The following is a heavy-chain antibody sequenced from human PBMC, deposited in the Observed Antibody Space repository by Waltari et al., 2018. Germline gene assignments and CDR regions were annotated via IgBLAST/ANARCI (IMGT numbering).Heavy chain of an antibody. CDR3: ARGSGVDY. V-gene: IGHV3-23*01. D-gene: IGHD7-27*01. CDR2: ISDGGGII. CDR1: GFTFSTYV. J-gene: IGHJ4*02. Sequence: AASGFTFSTYVMSWVRQAPGKGLEWVSSISDGGGIINYADSVKGRFTISRDNSKNTVYLQMKSLRAEDTAVYYCARGSGVDYWGQGTLVTISS.